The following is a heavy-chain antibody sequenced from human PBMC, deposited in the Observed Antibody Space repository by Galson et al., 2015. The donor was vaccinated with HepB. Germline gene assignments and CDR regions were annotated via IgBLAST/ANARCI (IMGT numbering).Heavy chain of an antibody. J-gene: IGHJ3*02. CDR1: GDSVSSNSAA. CDR3: AREGYCSGGSCPGYKDAFDI. Sequence: CAISGDSVSSNSAAWNWIRQSPSRGLEWLGRTYYRSKWYNDYAVSVKSRITINPDTSKNQFSLQLNSVTPEDMAVYYCAREGYCSGGSCPGYKDAFDIWGQGTMVTVSS. D-gene: IGHD2-15*01. CDR2: TYYRSKWYN. V-gene: IGHV6-1*01.